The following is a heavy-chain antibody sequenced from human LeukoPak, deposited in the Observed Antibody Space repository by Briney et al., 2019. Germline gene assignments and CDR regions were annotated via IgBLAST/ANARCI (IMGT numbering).Heavy chain of an antibody. D-gene: IGHD6-19*01. J-gene: IGHJ4*02. CDR1: GFIVINYA. Sequence: GGSLRLSCAASGFIVINYAMNWVRQAPGKGLEWVSTIRESSGDTYYEDSVKGRFTIYRDISKNTLYLQMNSLRAEDTAVYYCAKDHYSSGWTGFCSSWGQGTLVTVSS. CDR3: AKDHYSSGWTGFCSS. CDR2: IRESSGDT. V-gene: IGHV3-23*01.